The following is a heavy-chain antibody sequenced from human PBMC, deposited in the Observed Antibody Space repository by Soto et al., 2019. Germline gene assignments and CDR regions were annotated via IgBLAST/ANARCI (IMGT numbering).Heavy chain of an antibody. Sequence: QITLKESGPTLVKPTQTLTLTCTFSGFSLRTSGVGVGWIRQPPGKALEWLALIYWDDDKRYSPSVKSRLTITKDTSKNPVVLTMTNMDPVDTATYYCALDRPSSGVTSFDYWGQGTPVTVSS. D-gene: IGHD4-4*01. J-gene: IGHJ4*02. CDR1: GFSLRTSGVG. V-gene: IGHV2-5*02. CDR2: IYWDDDK. CDR3: ALDRPSSGVTSFDY.